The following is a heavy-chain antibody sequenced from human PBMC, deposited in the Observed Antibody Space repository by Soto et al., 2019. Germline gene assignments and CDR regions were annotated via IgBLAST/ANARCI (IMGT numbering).Heavy chain of an antibody. V-gene: IGHV3-23*01. CDR3: AKRSSSFTFDY. Sequence: EVQLLESGGGLVQPGESLRLSCAASGFTFSSYAMSWVRQAPGKGLEWVSVISGSDDSTYYADSVKGRFTISRDNSKNTLYLQMNSLRAEDTAGYYCAKRSSSFTFDYWGQGTLVTVSS. CDR1: GFTFSSYA. CDR2: ISGSDDST. J-gene: IGHJ4*02. D-gene: IGHD6-6*01.